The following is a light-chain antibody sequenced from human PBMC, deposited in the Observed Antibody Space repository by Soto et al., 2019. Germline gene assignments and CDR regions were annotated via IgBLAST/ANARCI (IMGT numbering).Light chain of an antibody. CDR2: GAS. J-gene: IGKJ4*01. Sequence: IHMTQSPSTLSSSFGDRVTITFLASQGIRNDLGWYQQKPGKAPKVLIYGASSLQSGVPSRFSGSGSGTDFTLTISSLQPEDFATYYCLQDYNYPLTFGGGTKVDIK. CDR1: QGIRND. CDR3: LQDYNYPLT. V-gene: IGKV1-6*02.